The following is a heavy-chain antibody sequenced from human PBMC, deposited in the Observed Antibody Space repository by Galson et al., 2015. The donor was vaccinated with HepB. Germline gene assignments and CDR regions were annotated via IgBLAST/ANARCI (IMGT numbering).Heavy chain of an antibody. D-gene: IGHD5-18*01. CDR1: GFTFSSYS. V-gene: IGHV3-21*01. Sequence: SLRLSCAASGFTFSSYSMNWVRQAPGKGLEWVSSISSSSSYIYYADSVKGRFTISRDNAKNSLYLQMNSLRAEDTAVYYCARGAFSGYSSGYDYWGQGTLVTVSS. CDR2: ISSSSSYI. J-gene: IGHJ4*02. CDR3: ARGAFSGYSSGYDY.